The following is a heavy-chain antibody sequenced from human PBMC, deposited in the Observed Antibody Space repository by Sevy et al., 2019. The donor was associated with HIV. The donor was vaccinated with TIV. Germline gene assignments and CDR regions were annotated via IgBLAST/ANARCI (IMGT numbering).Heavy chain of an antibody. Sequence: GGSLRLSCAASGSSFSSYEMNWVRQAPGKGLEWLSYISNSGSSVYYSDSVRGRFTISRDNARNSLYLQMNSLRAEDTAVYYCARDLPPSATTVAHFDCWGQGTLVTVSS. CDR3: ARDLPPSATTVAHFDC. J-gene: IGHJ4*02. D-gene: IGHD4-17*01. CDR2: ISNSGSSV. CDR1: GSSFSSYE. V-gene: IGHV3-48*03.